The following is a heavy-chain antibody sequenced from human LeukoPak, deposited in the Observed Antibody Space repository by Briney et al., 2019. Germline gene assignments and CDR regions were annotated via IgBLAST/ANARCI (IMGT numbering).Heavy chain of an antibody. CDR1: GGTFSSYA. D-gene: IGHD1-26*01. J-gene: IGHJ6*03. CDR2: IIPIFGTT. CDR3: ARDRGIDKYYMDV. Sequence: GASVKVSCKASGGTFSSYAISWVRQAPGQGLEWMGGIIPIFGTTNYAQKFQGRVTITADESTSTAYMELSSLRSEDTAVYYCARDRGIDKYYMDVWGKGTTVTISS. V-gene: IGHV1-69*13.